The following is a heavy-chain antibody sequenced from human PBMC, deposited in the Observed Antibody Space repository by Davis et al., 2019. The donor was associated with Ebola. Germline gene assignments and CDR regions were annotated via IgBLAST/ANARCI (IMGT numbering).Heavy chain of an antibody. CDR1: GFTFSNYR. V-gene: IGHV3-74*01. Sequence: PGGSLRLSCAASGFTFSNYRMHWVRQDPGTGLVWVSRIKNDGSDTNYADSVKGRFTISRDNAKNSLYLQMNSLRAEDTAVYYCARSNNLAYWGQGTLVTVSS. J-gene: IGHJ4*02. CDR3: ARSNNLAY. CDR2: IKNDGSDT.